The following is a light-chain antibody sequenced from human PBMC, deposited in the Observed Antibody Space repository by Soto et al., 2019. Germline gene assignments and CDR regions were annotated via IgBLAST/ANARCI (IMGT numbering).Light chain of an antibody. CDR1: QGISNY. V-gene: IGKV1-27*01. CDR2: AAS. CDR3: QKYNSAPWT. J-gene: IGKJ1*01. Sequence: DIQMTQSPSSLSASVGDRVTITCRASQGISNYLAWYQQKPGKVPKLLIYAASTLQSGVPSRFSGSGSGTDSTVTISSLRPEDVATYYCQKYNSAPWTFGQGTKVEIK.